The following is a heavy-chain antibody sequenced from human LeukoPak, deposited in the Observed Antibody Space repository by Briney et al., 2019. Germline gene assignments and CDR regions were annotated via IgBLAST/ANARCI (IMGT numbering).Heavy chain of an antibody. CDR1: GFTFSSYA. CDR2: ISGSGGST. J-gene: IGHJ6*03. CDR3: AKVVCTVTYYYYYMDV. Sequence: GGSLRLSCAASGFTFSSYAMSWVRQAPGKGLEWVSAISGSGGSTYYADSVKGRFTISRDNSKNTLYLQMNSLRAEDTAVYYCAKVVCTVTYYYYYMDVWGKGTTVTVSS. D-gene: IGHD4-17*01. V-gene: IGHV3-23*01.